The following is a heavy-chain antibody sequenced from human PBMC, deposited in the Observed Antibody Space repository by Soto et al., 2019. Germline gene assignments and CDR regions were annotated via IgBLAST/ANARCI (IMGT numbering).Heavy chain of an antibody. D-gene: IGHD3-10*01. CDR2: ISANNGNT. Sequence: QVQLVQSGAEVKKPGASVKVSCKASGYTFTSYGISWVRQAPGQGLEWMGWISANNGNTNYAQKLQGRVTMTTDTSTSTALMELRSLRSDDTDVYYCARGGYRITMVRGVINYFDYWGQGTLVTVSS. CDR3: ARGGYRITMVRGVINYFDY. J-gene: IGHJ4*02. V-gene: IGHV1-18*01. CDR1: GYTFTSYG.